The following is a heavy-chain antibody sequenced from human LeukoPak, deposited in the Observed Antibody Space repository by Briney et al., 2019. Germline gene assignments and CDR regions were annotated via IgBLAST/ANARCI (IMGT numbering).Heavy chain of an antibody. J-gene: IGHJ4*02. CDR2: MNPNSGNT. CDR3: ARVRIGGLYSSSSGPFDY. CDR1: GYTFTSYD. V-gene: IGHV1-8*03. D-gene: IGHD6-13*01. Sequence: ASVKVSCKASGYTFTSYDINWVRQATGQGLEWMGWMNPNSGNTGYAQKFQGRVTITRNTSISTAYMELSSPRSEDTAVYYCARVRIGGLYSSSSGPFDYWGQGTLVTVSS.